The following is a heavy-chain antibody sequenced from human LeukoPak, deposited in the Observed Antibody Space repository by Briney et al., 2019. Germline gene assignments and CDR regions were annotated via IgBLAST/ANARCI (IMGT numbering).Heavy chain of an antibody. Sequence: GASVNVSCKASGYTFTSYYMHWVRQAPGQGLEWMGIINPSGGTTTYAQKFQCRVTMTSDTSTSTVYMELSSLRSEDTAVCYCARDLAGSGSYLSYGMYVWGQGTMLTVSS. J-gene: IGHJ6*02. D-gene: IGHD3-10*01. CDR2: INPSGGTT. V-gene: IGHV1-46*01. CDR1: GYTFTSYY. CDR3: ARDLAGSGSYLSYGMYV.